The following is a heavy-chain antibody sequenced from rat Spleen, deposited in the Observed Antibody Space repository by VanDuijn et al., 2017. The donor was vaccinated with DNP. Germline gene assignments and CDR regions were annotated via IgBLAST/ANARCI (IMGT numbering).Heavy chain of an antibody. CDR1: GFNFNDYW. Sequence: EVKLVESGGGLVQPGRSLKVSCAASGFNFNDYWMGWVRQAPGKGLEWIGEINKDSSTTYYIPSLKDKFTISRDNGQNTLYLQMSKLGSEDTAIYYCTREGLRASDYWGQGVMVTVSS. CDR2: INKDSSTT. D-gene: IGHD4-1*01. CDR3: TREGLRASDY. V-gene: IGHV4-2*01. J-gene: IGHJ2*01.